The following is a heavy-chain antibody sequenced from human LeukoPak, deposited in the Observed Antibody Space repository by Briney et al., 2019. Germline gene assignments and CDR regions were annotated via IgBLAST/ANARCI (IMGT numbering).Heavy chain of an antibody. CDR2: ITNDGRTT. CDR1: GFTFNTYW. J-gene: IGHJ4*02. V-gene: IGHV3-74*01. Sequence: GGSLRPSCAAPGFTFNTYWMHWVRQSPGKGPGWVSRITNDGRTTFYADSVKGRFTISRDNAKNTLYLQMNSLRGEDTAVYYCARDQDGPGPTIDYWGQGTLVTVSS. D-gene: IGHD1-14*01. CDR3: ARDQDGPGPTIDY.